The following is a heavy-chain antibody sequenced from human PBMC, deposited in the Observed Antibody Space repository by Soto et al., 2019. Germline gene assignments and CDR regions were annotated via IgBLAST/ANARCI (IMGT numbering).Heavy chain of an antibody. Sequence: SETLSLTCAVYGGSFSGYYWNWIRQPPGKGLEWIGNIYYSGSTNYNPSLKSRVAISIDTSKEEFSLNLNSVAAADTAVYYCAVSTGSSNHYFDSVGQGALVTVSS. CDR1: GGSFSGYY. CDR2: IYYSGST. V-gene: IGHV4-59*03. D-gene: IGHD3-22*01. CDR3: AVSTGSSNHYFDS. J-gene: IGHJ4*02.